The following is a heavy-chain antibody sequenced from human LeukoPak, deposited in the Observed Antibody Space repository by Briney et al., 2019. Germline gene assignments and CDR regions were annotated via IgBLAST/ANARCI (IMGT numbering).Heavy chain of an antibody. D-gene: IGHD5-18*01. J-gene: IGHJ4*02. V-gene: IGHV4-61*01. CDR2: IYYSGST. CDR1: GGSVSSSSYY. Sequence: PSETLSLTCTVSGGSVSSSSYYWSWIRQPPGKGLEWIGYIYYSGSTNYNPSLKSRVTISVDTSKNQFSLKLSSVTAADTAVYYCARDLSDTAMRVGYFDYWGQGTLVTVSS. CDR3: ARDLSDTAMRVGYFDY.